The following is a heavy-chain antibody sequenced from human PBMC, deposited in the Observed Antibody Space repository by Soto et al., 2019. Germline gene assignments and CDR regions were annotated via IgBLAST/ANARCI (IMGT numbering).Heavy chain of an antibody. V-gene: IGHV3-48*02. CDR2: ITSDTNTI. Sequence: EVQLVESGGGLVQPGGTLRLTCVASGFPFSIYSMNWVRQAPGKGLEWSSYITSDTNTIKYADSVKGRFTISRDNAKNLVCLQMNSLRDEDTAVYFCARSVEGHFDYWGQGTVVTVSS. CDR3: ARSVEGHFDY. D-gene: IGHD6-19*01. J-gene: IGHJ4*02. CDR1: GFPFSIYS.